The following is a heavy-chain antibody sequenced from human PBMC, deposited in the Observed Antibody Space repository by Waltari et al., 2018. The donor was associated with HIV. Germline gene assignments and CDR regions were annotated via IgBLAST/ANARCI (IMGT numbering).Heavy chain of an antibody. CDR3: ALEPYYYDSSGYDYYYGMDV. V-gene: IGHV4-34*01. Sequence: QVQLQQWGAGLLKPSETLSLTCAVYGGSFSGYYWSWIRQPPGKGLEWIGEINHSGSTNYNPSLKSRVTISVDTSKNQFSLKLSSVTAADTAVYYCALEPYYYDSSGYDYYYGMDVWGQGTTVTVSS. D-gene: IGHD3-22*01. J-gene: IGHJ6*02. CDR1: GGSFSGYY. CDR2: INHSGST.